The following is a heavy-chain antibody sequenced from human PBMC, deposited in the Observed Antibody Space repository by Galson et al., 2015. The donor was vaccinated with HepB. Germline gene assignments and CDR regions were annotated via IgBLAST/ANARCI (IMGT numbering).Heavy chain of an antibody. CDR2: IKQDGSEK. D-gene: IGHD4-17*01. CDR3: ARLHGDYSVFDY. CDR1: AFTFSNSW. Sequence: SLRLSCAASAFTFSNSWMSWVRQAPGKGLEWVANIKQDGSEKYYVDSVKGRFTISRDNATSSLYLQMNSLRVEDTAVYYCARLHGDYSVFDYWGQGSLVTVSS. J-gene: IGHJ4*02. V-gene: IGHV3-7*01.